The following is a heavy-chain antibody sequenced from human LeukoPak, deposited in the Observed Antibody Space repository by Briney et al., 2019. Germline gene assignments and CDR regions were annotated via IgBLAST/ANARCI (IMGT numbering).Heavy chain of an antibody. D-gene: IGHD2-2*01. V-gene: IGHV3-23*01. CDR1: GFTFSSYA. CDR3: ARDRYPADREFDY. Sequence: TGGSLRLSCAASGFTFSSYAMSWVRQAPGKGLEWVSAISGSGGSTYYADSVKGRFTISRDNSKNTLYLQMNNLRAEDTAMYYCARDRYPADREFDYWGQGTLVTVSS. CDR2: ISGSGGST. J-gene: IGHJ4*02.